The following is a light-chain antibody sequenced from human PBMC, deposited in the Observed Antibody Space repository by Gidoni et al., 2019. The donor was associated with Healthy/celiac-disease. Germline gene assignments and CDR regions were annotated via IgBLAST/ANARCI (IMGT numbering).Light chain of an antibody. CDR3: QQRSNWPSIT. CDR1: QSVSSY. J-gene: IGKJ5*01. CDR2: DAS. V-gene: IGKV3-11*01. Sequence: EIVLKQSPATLSLSPGERATLSCRASQSVSSYLAWYQQNPGQAPRLLMYDASNKAPGIPARFSSSGSGTDFTLTISSLEPEDFAVYYCQQRSNWPSITFGQGTRLEIK.